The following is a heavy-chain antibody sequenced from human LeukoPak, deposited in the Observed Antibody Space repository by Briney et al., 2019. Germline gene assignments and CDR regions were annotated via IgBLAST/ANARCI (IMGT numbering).Heavy chain of an antibody. Sequence: SETLSLTCTVSGGSFSSYYWSWIRQPPGKGLEWIGYIYTTGNTNYNPSLKSRVTISVDTSKNQFSLQLTSVTATDTAVYFCARHRGVSYYFDFWGQGTLVTVSS. CDR2: IYTTGNT. CDR1: GGSFSSYY. D-gene: IGHD3-10*01. V-gene: IGHV4-4*09. CDR3: ARHRGVSYYFDF. J-gene: IGHJ4*02.